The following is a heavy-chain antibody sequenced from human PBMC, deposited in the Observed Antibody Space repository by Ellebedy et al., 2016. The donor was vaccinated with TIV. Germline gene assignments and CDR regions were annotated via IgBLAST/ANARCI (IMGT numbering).Heavy chain of an antibody. CDR3: AKGALWFGEIDAFDV. D-gene: IGHD3-10*01. CDR1: GFTFSSYA. V-gene: IGHV3-23*01. CDR2: ITGSGDGGRT. Sequence: GGSLRLSXAASGFTFSSYAMSWVRQAPGKGLEWLSAITGSGDGGRTYSADSVKGRFTISRDNSKNTLYQHMSSLRVEDTAVYYCAKGALWFGEIDAFDVWGQGTMVTVSS. J-gene: IGHJ3*01.